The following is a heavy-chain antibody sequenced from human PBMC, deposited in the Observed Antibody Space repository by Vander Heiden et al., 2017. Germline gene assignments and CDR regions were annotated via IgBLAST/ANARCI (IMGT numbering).Heavy chain of an antibody. D-gene: IGHD3-10*01. J-gene: IGHJ3*02. CDR3: ARTGNRNELDI. CDR1: GFTFGNFV. CDR2: ISGGGGFT. V-gene: IGHV3-23*01. Sequence: EVQLLESGGGLAQPGGSLKVSCTASGFTFGNFVLNWVRQAPGKGLEWVSDISGGGGFTYYIDSVKGRFTISRDSAKNSMWLQMNDLRVEDTAVYYGARTGNRNELDIWGQGTMVTVSS.